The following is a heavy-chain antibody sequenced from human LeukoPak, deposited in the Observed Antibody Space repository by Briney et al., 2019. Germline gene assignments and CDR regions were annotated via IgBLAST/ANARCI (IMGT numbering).Heavy chain of an antibody. CDR2: ISAYNGNT. V-gene: IGHV1-18*01. CDR3: ARDYDSSGYYYPLDY. D-gene: IGHD3-22*01. CDR1: GYTFTSYG. J-gene: IGHJ4*02. Sequence: ASVKVSCKASGYTFTSYGISWVRQAPGQGLEWMGWISAYNGNTNYAQKLQGRVTMTTDTSTSTAYMELRSLRSDDTAVYYRARDYDSSGYYYPLDYWGQGTLVTVSS.